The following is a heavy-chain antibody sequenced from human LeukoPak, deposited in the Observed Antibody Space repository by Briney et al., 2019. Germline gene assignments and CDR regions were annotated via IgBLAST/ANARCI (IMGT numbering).Heavy chain of an antibody. CDR1: GGSISSYY. CDR2: IYYSGTT. CDR3: ARAGDGYNYIGY. J-gene: IGHJ4*02. D-gene: IGHD5-24*01. V-gene: IGHV4-59*01. Sequence: SETLSLTCTVSGGSISSYYWTWIRQPPGKGLEWIGYIYYSGTTNYNPSLKSRVTISVDTSKNQFSLKLSSVTAADTAVYYCARAGDGYNYIGYWGQGTLVTVSS.